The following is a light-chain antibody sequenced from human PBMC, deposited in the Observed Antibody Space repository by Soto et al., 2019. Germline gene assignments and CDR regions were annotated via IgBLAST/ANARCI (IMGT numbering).Light chain of an antibody. CDR3: CSYAGHSTYV. CDR2: EVT. Sequence: QSAPTQPASVSGSPGHSITISCTGTSSDVGGYNFVSWYQQKPGKAPKLLIYEVTHRPSGISDRFSGSKSGNMASLTISGLQDEDEASYYCCSYAGHSTYVFAGGTKLTVL. CDR1: SSDVGGYNF. J-gene: IGLJ1*01. V-gene: IGLV2-23*02.